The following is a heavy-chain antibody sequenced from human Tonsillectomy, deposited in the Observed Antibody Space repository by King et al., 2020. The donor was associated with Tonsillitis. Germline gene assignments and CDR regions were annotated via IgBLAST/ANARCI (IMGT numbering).Heavy chain of an antibody. Sequence: VQLVESGGGLVQPGGSLRLSCAASGFTFSSYAMSWVRQAPGKGLEWVSAISGSGSSTYYADSVKGRFTISRDNSKNTLYLQMNSLRAEDTAVYYCAKELSSWGYYYYGMDVWGQGTTVTVSS. CDR1: GFTFSSYA. J-gene: IGHJ6*02. CDR3: AKELSSWGYYYYGMDV. D-gene: IGHD6-13*01. V-gene: IGHV3-23*04. CDR2: ISGSGSST.